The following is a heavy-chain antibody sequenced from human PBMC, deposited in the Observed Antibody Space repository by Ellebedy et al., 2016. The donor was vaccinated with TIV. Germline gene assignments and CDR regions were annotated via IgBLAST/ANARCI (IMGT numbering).Heavy chain of an antibody. D-gene: IGHD4-17*01. Sequence: PGGSLRLSCAASGFNFMSYWMTWVRQAPGKGLEWVAKIRQEGDEIYYVESVKGRFTISRDNAKNSLFLQMNSLRVEDTTVYYCARRASYGDYAVQVNPWFDPWGQGTLVTVSS. J-gene: IGHJ5*02. CDR1: GFNFMSYW. V-gene: IGHV3-7*01. CDR3: ARRASYGDYAVQVNPWFDP. CDR2: IRQEGDEI.